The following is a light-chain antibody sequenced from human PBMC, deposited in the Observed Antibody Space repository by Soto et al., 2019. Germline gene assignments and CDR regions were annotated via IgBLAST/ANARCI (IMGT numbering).Light chain of an antibody. CDR3: QQYNNYFT. Sequence: IKLSQSPSTLSASVGDRVTITCRASQSVQTWLAWFQQKPGKAPKLLIYKATTLETGVPSRFSGSGSETEFTLTISDLQPDDLGTYYCQQYNNYFTFGQGTKVDIK. CDR2: KAT. V-gene: IGKV1-5*03. J-gene: IGKJ1*01. CDR1: QSVQTW.